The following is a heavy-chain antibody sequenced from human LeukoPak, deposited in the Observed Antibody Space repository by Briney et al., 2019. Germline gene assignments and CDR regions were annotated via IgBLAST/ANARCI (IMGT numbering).Heavy chain of an antibody. CDR3: ARRVRYYYDSSGYFIDAFDI. J-gene: IGHJ3*02. CDR2: IYHVGST. Sequence: SETLSLTCAVSGGSISSGGYSWSWIRQPPGKGRGGLGYIYHVGSTYYNPSLKSRVTISVDRSKNQFSLKLSSVTAADTAVYYCARRVRYYYDSSGYFIDAFDIWGQGTMVTVSS. CDR1: GGSISSGGYS. D-gene: IGHD3-22*01. V-gene: IGHV4-30-2*01.